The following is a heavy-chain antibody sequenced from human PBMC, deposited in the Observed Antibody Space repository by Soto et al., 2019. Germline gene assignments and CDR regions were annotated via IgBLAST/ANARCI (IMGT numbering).Heavy chain of an antibody. D-gene: IGHD2-15*01. J-gene: IGHJ2*01. CDR2: ISYSGST. Sequence: QVQLQESGPGLVKPSETLSLTCTVSGASISSFYWSWIRQPPGKGLEWIGHISYSGSTNYNPSLKSRVTISLDTSKNQFSLKLSSVTAADTAVYYCASCRDGGKWYFDLWGRGTLVTVSS. V-gene: IGHV4-59*01. CDR3: ASCRDGGKWYFDL. CDR1: GASISSFY.